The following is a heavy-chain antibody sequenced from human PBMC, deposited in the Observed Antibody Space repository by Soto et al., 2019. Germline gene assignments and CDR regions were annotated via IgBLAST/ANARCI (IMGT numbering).Heavy chain of an antibody. CDR1: GYTFTSYG. D-gene: IGHD2-2*01. CDR3: ARVRGVVPAAMLYYYYYMDV. Sequence: QVPLVQSGAEVKKPGASVKVSCKASGYTFTSYGISWVRQAPGQGLEWMGWISAYNGNTNYAQKLQGRVTMTTDTSTSTAYMELRSLRSDDTAVYYCARVRGVVPAAMLYYYYYMDVWGKGTTVTVSS. CDR2: ISAYNGNT. V-gene: IGHV1-18*01. J-gene: IGHJ6*03.